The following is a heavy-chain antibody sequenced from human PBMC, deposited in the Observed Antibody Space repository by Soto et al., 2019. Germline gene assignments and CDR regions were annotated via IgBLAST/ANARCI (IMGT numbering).Heavy chain of an antibody. CDR1: GYSFTGYF. J-gene: IGHJ4*02. Sequence: QVQLVQSGAEVKKPGASVKVSCKASGYSFTGYFMHWVRQVPGQGLEWMGWTNPKSGVTKYPQKFQGRVTMTRDTSISTAYMELTRLRSDDTAVYYCARAHVRLQLGESDYWGQGTLVTVSS. CDR2: TNPKSGVT. CDR3: ARAHVRLQLGESDY. V-gene: IGHV1-2*02. D-gene: IGHD3-16*01.